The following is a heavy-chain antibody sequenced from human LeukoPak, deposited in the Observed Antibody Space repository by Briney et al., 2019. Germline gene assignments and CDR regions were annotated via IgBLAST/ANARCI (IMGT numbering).Heavy chain of an antibody. CDR2: ISSSSSYI. Sequence: PGGSLRLSCAASGFTFNTYSMNWVRQAPGKGLEWVSSISSSSSYIYYADSVKGRFTISRDNSDNTVFLQMESVRPDDTAVYYCARKLMSSRRFEYWGQGTLVTVSS. CDR3: ARKLMSSRRFEY. V-gene: IGHV3-21*01. D-gene: IGHD2-8*01. CDR1: GFTFNTYS. J-gene: IGHJ4*02.